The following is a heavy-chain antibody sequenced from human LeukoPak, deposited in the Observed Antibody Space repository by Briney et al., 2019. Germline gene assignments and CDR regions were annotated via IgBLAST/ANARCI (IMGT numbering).Heavy chain of an antibody. D-gene: IGHD5-12*01. J-gene: IGHJ4*02. V-gene: IGHV3-21*01. CDR3: ARGPSGYHNT. CDR1: GFTFSSYS. CDR2: ISSSSSYI. Sequence: GGSLRLSCAASGFTFSSYSMNWVRQAPGKGLEWVSSISSSSSYIYYADSLKGRFTISRDNAKNSLYLQMNSLRAEDTAVYYCARGPSGYHNTGGQGTLVTVSS.